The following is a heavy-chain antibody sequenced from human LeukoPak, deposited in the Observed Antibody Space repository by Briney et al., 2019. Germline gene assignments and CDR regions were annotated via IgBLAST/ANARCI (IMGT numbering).Heavy chain of an antibody. J-gene: IGHJ3*02. CDR2: ISGSGGST. CDR3: AKDSPHCSSTSCYNAFDI. CDR1: GFTFSSYA. D-gene: IGHD2-2*02. V-gene: IGHV3-23*01. Sequence: GGSLRLSCAASGFTFSSYAMSWVRQAPGKGLEWVSAISGSGGSTYYADSVKGRFTISRDNSKNTLYLQMNSLRAEDTAVYYCAKDSPHCSSTSCYNAFDIWGQGTMVTVSS.